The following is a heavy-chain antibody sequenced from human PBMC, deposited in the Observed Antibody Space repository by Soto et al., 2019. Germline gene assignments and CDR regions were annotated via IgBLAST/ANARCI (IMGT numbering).Heavy chain of an antibody. D-gene: IGHD4-4*01. CDR2: ISASGGST. J-gene: IGHJ6*04. V-gene: IGHV3-23*01. CDR1: GFTFSTYG. Sequence: EVRLLESGGGLVQPGGSLRLSCAASGFTFSTYGMSWVRQAPGKGLEWVSGISASGGSTYSADSVKGRFSISRDNSKNTLYLQMNSLRAEDTAVYYCAKDDSSDYYHMDVWGKGTTVTVSS. CDR3: AKDDSSDYYHMDV.